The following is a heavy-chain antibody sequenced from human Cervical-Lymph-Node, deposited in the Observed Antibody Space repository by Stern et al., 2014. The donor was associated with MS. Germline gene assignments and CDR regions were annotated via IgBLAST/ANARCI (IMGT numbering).Heavy chain of an antibody. D-gene: IGHD1-1*01. Sequence: EVQLVESGAEVKKPGESLRISCAASGYTFTAYYINWVRQMPGKGLEWMGTIAPSDSYIKYSPSFQGHVSISVDKSISTAYLQWGSLRASDPAMYYCARQYTTNWKGMDVWGQGTTVTVYS. CDR2: IAPSDSYI. V-gene: IGHV5-10-1*03. CDR3: ARQYTTNWKGMDV. J-gene: IGHJ6*02. CDR1: GYTFTAYY.